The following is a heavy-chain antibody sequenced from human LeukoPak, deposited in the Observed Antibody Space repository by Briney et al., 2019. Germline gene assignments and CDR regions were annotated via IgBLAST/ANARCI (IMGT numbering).Heavy chain of an antibody. Sequence: SETLSLACTVSGGSISSYYWSWIRQPAGKGLEWIGRIYTSGSTNYNPSLKSRVTMSVDTSKNQFSLKLSSVTAADTAVYYCARESLSLGVILPYDAFDIWGQGTMVTVSS. V-gene: IGHV4-4*07. D-gene: IGHD3-16*02. CDR1: GGSISSYY. CDR3: ARESLSLGVILPYDAFDI. CDR2: IYTSGST. J-gene: IGHJ3*02.